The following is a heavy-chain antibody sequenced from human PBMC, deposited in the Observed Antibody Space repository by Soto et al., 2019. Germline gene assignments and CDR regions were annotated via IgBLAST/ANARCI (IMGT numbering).Heavy chain of an antibody. CDR1: GYTFTSYG. J-gene: IGHJ3*02. CDR2: ISAYNGNT. D-gene: IGHD4-17*01. CDR3: ARLDYGDYVGAFDI. Sequence: ASVKVSCKASGYTFTSYGISWVRQAPGQGLEWMGWISAYNGNTNYAQKLQGRVTMTTDTSTSTDYMELRSLRSDDTAVYYCARLDYGDYVGAFDIWGQGTMVTVSS. V-gene: IGHV1-18*01.